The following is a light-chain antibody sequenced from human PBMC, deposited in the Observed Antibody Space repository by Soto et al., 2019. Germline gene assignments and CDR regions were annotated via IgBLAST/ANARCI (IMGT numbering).Light chain of an antibody. CDR1: QSVSSN. V-gene: IGKV3-15*01. CDR3: QQYNDWPRP. CDR2: GAS. Sequence: EIVMTQSPATLSVSPGERATLSCRASQSVSSNLAWYPQKPGQAPRLLIYGASTRATCIPASVSGSGSGPGFTLIISRLQYEDFAVDYCQQYNDWPRPFGQGTKVELK. J-gene: IGKJ1*01.